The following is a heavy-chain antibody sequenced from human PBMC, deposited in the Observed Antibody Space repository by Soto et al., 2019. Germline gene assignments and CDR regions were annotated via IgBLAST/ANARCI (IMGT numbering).Heavy chain of an antibody. CDR3: ARDGLGSITNAFDY. V-gene: IGHV4-4*07. Sequence: SETLSLTCTVSGGSISSYYWSWIRQPAGKGLEWIGRIYTSGSTNYNPSFKSRVTMSVDTSKNQFSLKLSSVTAADTAVYYCARDGLGSITNAFDYWGQGTLVTVSS. CDR2: IYTSGST. CDR1: GGSISSYY. J-gene: IGHJ4*02. D-gene: IGHD1-20*01.